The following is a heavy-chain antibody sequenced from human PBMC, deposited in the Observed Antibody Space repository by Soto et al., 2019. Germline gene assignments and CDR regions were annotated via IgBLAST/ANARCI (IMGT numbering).Heavy chain of an antibody. CDR2: IYYSGST. Sequence: QVQLQESGPGLVKPSQTLSLTCTVSGGSISSGGYYWSWIRQHPGKGLEWIGYIYYSGSTYYNPSLKSRGTMSVDTSTNQFSLKLSSVTAADTAVYYCARSPPLIAAAGTGWFAPWGQGTLVTVSS. J-gene: IGHJ5*02. CDR3: ARSPPLIAAAGTGWFAP. D-gene: IGHD6-13*01. V-gene: IGHV4-31*03. CDR1: GGSISSGGYY.